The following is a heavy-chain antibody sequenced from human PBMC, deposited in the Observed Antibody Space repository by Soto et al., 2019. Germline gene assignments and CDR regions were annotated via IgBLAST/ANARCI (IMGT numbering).Heavy chain of an antibody. CDR1: GFIFRDWF. Sequence: GGSLRLSCAASGFIFRDWFMSWVRQAPGKGLEWLSVIYSGGSTYYAESVKGRFTISRDNSKNTLNLQMNALRVEDTAVYYCARGPHVGISTSWGQGTLVTVSS. D-gene: IGHD2-2*01. CDR3: ARGPHVGISTS. CDR2: IYSGGST. J-gene: IGHJ4*02. V-gene: IGHV3-53*01.